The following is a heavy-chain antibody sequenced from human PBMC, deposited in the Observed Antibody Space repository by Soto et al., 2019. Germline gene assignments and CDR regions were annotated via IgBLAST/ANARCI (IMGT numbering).Heavy chain of an antibody. D-gene: IGHD6-13*01. CDR2: ISGSGGGT. CDR1: GFTFSNYA. J-gene: IGHJ4*02. Sequence: EVPLLESGGGLVQPGGSLRLSCAASGFTFSNYAMSWVRQAPGKGLEWVSSISGSGGGTYYTDSVKGRFTISRDNSKNTLYLQMNSLRAEDTAEYYCAKDQRGFTSTARIDYWGQGALVTVSS. V-gene: IGHV3-23*01. CDR3: AKDQRGFTSTARIDY.